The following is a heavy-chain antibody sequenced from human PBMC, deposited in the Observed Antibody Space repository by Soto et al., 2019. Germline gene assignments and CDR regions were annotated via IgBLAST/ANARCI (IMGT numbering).Heavy chain of an antibody. V-gene: IGHV1-46*01. D-gene: IGHD4-4*01. J-gene: IGHJ3*02. CDR1: GYTFTSYY. CDR3: ARGMTTVTSDAFDI. CDR2: INPSGGST. Sequence: QVQLVQSGAEVKKPGASVKVSCKASGYTFTSYYMHWLRQAPGQGLEWMGIINPSGGSTFYAQNSQGRVTMTRATSTSTVYMELSSLRSEDTAVYYCARGMTTVTSDAFDIWGQGTMVTVSS.